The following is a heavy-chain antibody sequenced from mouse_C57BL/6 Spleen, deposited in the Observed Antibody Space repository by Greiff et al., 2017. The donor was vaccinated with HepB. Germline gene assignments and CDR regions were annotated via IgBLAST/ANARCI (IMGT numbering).Heavy chain of an antibody. CDR3: AGGVITTVVATSYWYFDV. CDR2: IFPGSGST. CDR1: GYTFTDYY. J-gene: IGHJ1*03. D-gene: IGHD1-1*01. V-gene: IGHV1-75*01. Sequence: VQLQQSGPELVKPGASVKISCKASGYTFTDYYINWVKQRPGQGLEWIGWIFPGSGSTYYNEKFKGKATLTVDKSSSTAYMLLSSLTSEDSAVYFCAGGVITTVVATSYWYFDVWGTGTTVTVSS.